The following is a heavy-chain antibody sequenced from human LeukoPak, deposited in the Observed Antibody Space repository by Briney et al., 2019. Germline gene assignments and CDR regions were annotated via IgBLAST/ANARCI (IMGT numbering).Heavy chain of an antibody. CDR1: GGSISSSSYY. Sequence: KSSETLSLTCTVSGGSISSSSYYWGWIRQPPGKGLEWIGSIYYSGSTDYNPSLKSRVTISADTSKNQFSLKLSSVTAADTAVYYCARDPQTATYSSGWYGGYGMDVWGQGTTVTVSS. V-gene: IGHV4-39*02. CDR2: IYYSGST. D-gene: IGHD6-19*01. CDR3: ARDPQTATYSSGWYGGYGMDV. J-gene: IGHJ6*02.